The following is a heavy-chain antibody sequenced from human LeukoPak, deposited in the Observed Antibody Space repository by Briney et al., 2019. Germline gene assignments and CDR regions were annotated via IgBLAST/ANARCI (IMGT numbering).Heavy chain of an antibody. J-gene: IGHJ3*02. CDR1: GFTFSSYG. Sequence: GGSLRLSCAASGFTFSSYGMRWVRQAPGKGLEWVAVISYDGSNKYYADSVKGRFTISRDNSKNTLYLQMNSLRAEDTAVYYCAGGSGYYYQGAFDIWGQGTMVTVSS. D-gene: IGHD3-22*01. V-gene: IGHV3-30*03. CDR2: ISYDGSNK. CDR3: AGGSGYYYQGAFDI.